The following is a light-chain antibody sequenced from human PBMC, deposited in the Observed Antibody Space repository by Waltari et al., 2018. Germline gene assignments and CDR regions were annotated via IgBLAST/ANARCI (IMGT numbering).Light chain of an antibody. V-gene: IGLV2-8*01. CDR2: EVN. J-gene: IGLJ3*02. CDR1: SSDVGSHNY. CDR3: ASFVGSDNWV. Sequence: QSALTQPPSASGSPGQSVTISCTGTSSDVGSHNYVSWYQQHPGKAPKLIIFEVNKWPSVVPDLFSGSKSCNTASLTVSGLQTEDEADYYCASFVGSDNWVFGGGTKLTVL.